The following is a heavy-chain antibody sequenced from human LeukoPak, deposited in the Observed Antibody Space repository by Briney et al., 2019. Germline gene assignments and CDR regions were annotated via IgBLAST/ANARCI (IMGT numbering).Heavy chain of an antibody. D-gene: IGHD3-22*01. CDR2: ISGYNGNT. CDR1: GYTFTTYG. J-gene: IGHJ3*02. V-gene: IGHV1-18*01. CDR3: ARDWYYYNSSNYHRGIDAFDI. Sequence: ASVKVSCKASGYTFTTYGISWVRQAPGQGLEWMGWISGYNGNTSYAQKFQGRVTVTTGTSTSTAYMELRSLRSDDTAVYYCARDWYYYNSSNYHRGIDAFDIWGQGTMVTVSS.